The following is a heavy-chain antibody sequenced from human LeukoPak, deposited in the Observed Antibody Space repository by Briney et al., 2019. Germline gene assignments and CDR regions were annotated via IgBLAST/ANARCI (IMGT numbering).Heavy chain of an antibody. V-gene: IGHV3-74*01. D-gene: IGHD3-22*01. CDR3: ARGGSSGSMPWNWFDP. Sequence: PGGSLRLSCAASGFTFSSYWMHWVRQAPGKGLVWVSRINSDGSSTSYADSVKGRFTISRDNAKNTLYLQMNSLRAEDTAVYYCARGGSSGSMPWNWFDPWGQGTLVTVSS. CDR2: INSDGSST. CDR1: GFTFSSYW. J-gene: IGHJ5*02.